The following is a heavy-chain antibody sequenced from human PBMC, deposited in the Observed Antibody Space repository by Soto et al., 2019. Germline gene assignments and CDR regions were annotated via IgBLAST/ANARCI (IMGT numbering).Heavy chain of an antibody. D-gene: IGHD6-13*01. CDR3: ARGGLQHALDV. CDR1: GFTFSNYW. Sequence: EVQLVESGGGLVRPGGLLRLSCVASGFTFSNYWMYWVRQAPGKGLVWVSRVNNDGTDTTHADSVKGRFTISRDNAENTLYLQMNSLRAEDTAVYYCARGGLQHALDVWGQGSTVTVSS. CDR2: VNNDGTDT. J-gene: IGHJ6*02. V-gene: IGHV3-74*03.